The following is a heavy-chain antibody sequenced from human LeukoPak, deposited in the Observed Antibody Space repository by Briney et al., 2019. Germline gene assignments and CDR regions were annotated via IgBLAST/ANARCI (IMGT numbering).Heavy chain of an antibody. CDR3: AKGDRYSYGHYDY. J-gene: IGHJ4*02. D-gene: IGHD5-18*01. CDR1: GFTFSSDA. CDR2: ISGSGGST. V-gene: IGHV3-23*01. Sequence: GGSLRLSCAASGFTFSSDAMSWVRQAPGKGLEWVSAISGSGGSTYYADSVKGRFTISRDNSKNTLYLHMNSLRAEDTAVYYCAKGDRYSYGHYDYWGQGTLVTVSS.